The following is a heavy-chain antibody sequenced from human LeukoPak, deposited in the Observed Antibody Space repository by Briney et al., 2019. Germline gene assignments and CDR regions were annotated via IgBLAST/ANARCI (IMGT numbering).Heavy chain of an antibody. V-gene: IGHV4-61*02. CDR2: IYTSGST. CDR1: GGSISSGSYY. Sequence: SETLSLTCTVSGGSISSGSYYWSWIRQPAGKGLEWIGRIYTSGSTHYNPSLKSRVTISVDTSKNQFSLKLSSVTAADTAVYYCARTTEGGYTYDYFYYYYMDVWGKGTTVTISS. J-gene: IGHJ6*03. D-gene: IGHD5-18*01. CDR3: ARTTEGGYTYDYFYYYYMDV.